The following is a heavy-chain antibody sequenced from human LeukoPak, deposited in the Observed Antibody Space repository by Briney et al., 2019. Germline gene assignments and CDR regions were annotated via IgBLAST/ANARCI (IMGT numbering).Heavy chain of an antibody. J-gene: IGHJ6*02. CDR3: AREEIVVVPAAAYYYGMDV. CDR2: IWYDGSNK. Sequence: GGSLRLSCAASGFTFSSYGMHWVRQAPGKGLEWVAVIWYDGSNKYYADSVKGRFTISRDNSKNTLYLQMNSLRAEDTAVYYCAREEIVVVPAAAYYYGMDVWGQGTTVTVSS. V-gene: IGHV3-33*01. CDR1: GFTFSSYG. D-gene: IGHD2-2*01.